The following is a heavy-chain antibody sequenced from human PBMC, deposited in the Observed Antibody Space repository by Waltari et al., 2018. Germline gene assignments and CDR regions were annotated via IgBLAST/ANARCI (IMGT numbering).Heavy chain of an antibody. D-gene: IGHD6-6*01. J-gene: IGHJ4*02. CDR3: ARSLKGRYSSSYYYFDY. CDR2: IYYTGST. V-gene: IGHV4-59*01. CDR1: GGSISSYY. Sequence: QVQLQESGPGLVKPSETLSLTCTVSGGSISSYYWSWIRQPPGKGLEWIGYIYYTGSTNYNPSRKSRVTISVDTSKNQFSLKLSSVTAADTAVYYCARSLKGRYSSSYYYFDYWGQGTLVTVSS.